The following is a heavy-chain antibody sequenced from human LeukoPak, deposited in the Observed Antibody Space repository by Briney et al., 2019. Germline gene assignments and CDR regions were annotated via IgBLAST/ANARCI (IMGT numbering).Heavy chain of an antibody. CDR2: INPNSGGT. CDR1: GYTFTGYY. J-gene: IGHJ5*02. CDR3: ARARRRVVVAATLGWFDP. D-gene: IGHD2-15*01. V-gene: IGHV1-2*02. Sequence: ASVKVSCKTSGYTFTGYYMHWVRQAPGQGLEWMGWINPNSGGTNYAQKFQGRVTMTRDTSISTAYMELSRLRSDDTAVYYCARARRRVVVAATLGWFDPWGQGTLVTVSS.